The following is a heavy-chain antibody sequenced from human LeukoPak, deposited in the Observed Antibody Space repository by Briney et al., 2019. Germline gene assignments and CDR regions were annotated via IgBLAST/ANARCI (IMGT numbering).Heavy chain of an antibody. J-gene: IGHJ5*02. CDR3: AREIVGATSGEDWFDP. Sequence: SQTLSLTCAVSGGSISSGGYSWSWIRQPPGKGLEWIGYIYHSGSTYYNPSLKSRVTISVDRSKNQFSLKLSSVTAADTAVYYCAREIVGATSGEDWFDPWGQGTLVTVSS. CDR2: IYHSGST. CDR1: GGSISSGGYS. D-gene: IGHD1-26*01. V-gene: IGHV4-30-2*01.